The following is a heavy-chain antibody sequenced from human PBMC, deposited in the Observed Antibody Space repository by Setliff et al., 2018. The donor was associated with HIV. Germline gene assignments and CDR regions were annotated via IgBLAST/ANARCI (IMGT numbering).Heavy chain of an antibody. V-gene: IGHV5-51*01. CDR3: ARQGAVAGTPLAY. D-gene: IGHD6-19*01. Sequence: GESLKISCQGSGYRFTSYWIAWVRQMPGKGLEWMGIIYPGDSDTRYSPSFQGQVTISVDKSITTAYLQWSSLKASDTAMYYCARQGAVAGTPLAYWGQGTVVTSPQ. CDR2: IYPGDSDT. J-gene: IGHJ4*02. CDR1: GYRFTSYW.